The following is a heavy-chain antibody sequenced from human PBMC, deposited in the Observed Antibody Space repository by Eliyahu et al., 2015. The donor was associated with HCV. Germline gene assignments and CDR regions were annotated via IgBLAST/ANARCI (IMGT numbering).Heavy chain of an antibody. CDR2: IHYSGST. Sequence: QVQLQESGPGLVKPSETLSLTCSVSGGPIXTYYWSWIRQPPGKGLEWIGYIHYSGSTNYNPSLKSRVTISIDTSKNQFSLNLTSVTAADTAMYYCASGGGGIAVTGTGGWFDPWGQGTLVTVSS. V-gene: IGHV4-59*01. D-gene: IGHD6-19*01. CDR3: ASGGGGIAVTGTGGWFDP. J-gene: IGHJ5*02. CDR1: GGPIXTYY.